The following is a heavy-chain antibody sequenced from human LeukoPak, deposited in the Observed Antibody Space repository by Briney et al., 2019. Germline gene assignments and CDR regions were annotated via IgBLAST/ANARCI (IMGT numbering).Heavy chain of an antibody. D-gene: IGHD5-18*01. CDR1: GFTFSSHA. CDR3: ARSWIQLWLLHY. Sequence: GGSLRLSCAASGFTFSSHAMSWVRQAPGKGLEWVSAISGSGGSTYYADSVKGRFTISRDNSKNTLYLQMNSLRAEDTTVYYCARSWIQLWLLHYWGQGTLVTVSS. J-gene: IGHJ4*02. CDR2: ISGSGGST. V-gene: IGHV3-23*01.